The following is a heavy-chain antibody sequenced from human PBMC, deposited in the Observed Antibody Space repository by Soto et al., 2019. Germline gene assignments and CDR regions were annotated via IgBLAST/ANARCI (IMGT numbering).Heavy chain of an antibody. V-gene: IGHV4-59*08. Sequence: QVQLQESGPGLVKPSETLSLTCTVSGGSISSYYWSWIRQPPGKGLEWIGYIYYSGSTNYNPSLKSRATISVDTSKTHFSLKLSSVTAADTAVYYCARPNSSSWYDAFDIWGQGTMVTVSS. CDR2: IYYSGST. J-gene: IGHJ3*02. D-gene: IGHD6-13*01. CDR1: GGSISSYY. CDR3: ARPNSSSWYDAFDI.